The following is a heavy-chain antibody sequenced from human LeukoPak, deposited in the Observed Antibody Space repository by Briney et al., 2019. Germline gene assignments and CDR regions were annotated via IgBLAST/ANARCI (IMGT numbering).Heavy chain of an antibody. CDR2: ISYDGSNK. Sequence: GRSLRLSCAASGFTFSSYGMHWVRQAPGKGLEWVAVISYDGSNKYYADSVKGRFTISRDNSKNTLYLQMNSLRAEDTAVYYCAKPSSGADYYFDYWGQGTLVTVSS. CDR1: GFTFSSYG. J-gene: IGHJ4*02. CDR3: AKPSSGADYYFDY. D-gene: IGHD3-10*01. V-gene: IGHV3-30*18.